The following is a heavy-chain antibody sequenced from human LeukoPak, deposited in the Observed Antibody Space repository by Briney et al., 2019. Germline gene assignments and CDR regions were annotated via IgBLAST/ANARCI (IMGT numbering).Heavy chain of an antibody. D-gene: IGHD2-2*01. V-gene: IGHV3-30-3*01. CDR3: ARDSTYLGYCSSTSCPEFDY. Sequence: GGSLRLSCAASGFTFSSYAMHWVRQAPGKGLEWVAVISYDGSNKYYADSVKGRFTISRDNSKNTLYLQMNSLRAEDTAVYYCARDSTYLGYCSSTSCPEFDYWGQGTLVTVSS. CDR1: GFTFSSYA. J-gene: IGHJ4*02. CDR2: ISYDGSNK.